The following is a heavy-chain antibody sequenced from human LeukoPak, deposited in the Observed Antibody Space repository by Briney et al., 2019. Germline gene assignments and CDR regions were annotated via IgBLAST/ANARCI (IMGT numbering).Heavy chain of an antibody. D-gene: IGHD3-22*01. Sequence: GESLKISCKGSGYSFTSYWIGWVRQMPGKGLEWMGIIYPGDSDTRYSPSFQGQVTILADKSISTAYLQWSSLKASDTAMYYCARREYYYDSSGYPEGYFDYWGQGTLVTVSS. V-gene: IGHV5-51*01. J-gene: IGHJ4*02. CDR1: GYSFTSYW. CDR2: IYPGDSDT. CDR3: ARREYYYDSSGYPEGYFDY.